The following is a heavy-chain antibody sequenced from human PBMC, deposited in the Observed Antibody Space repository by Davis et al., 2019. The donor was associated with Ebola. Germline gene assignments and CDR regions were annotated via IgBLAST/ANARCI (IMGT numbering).Heavy chain of an antibody. D-gene: IGHD5-18*01. Sequence: PGGSLRLSCAASGFTFSTYGMHWVRQAPGKGLEWVAVISYDGSHAYYADSVKGRFTISTDNSKNMAYLQMNSLRAEDTAVYYCARDVAIWNLIRGYSAGFDYWGQGTLVTVSS. CDR2: ISYDGSHA. CDR1: GFTFSTYG. V-gene: IGHV3-30*03. CDR3: ARDVAIWNLIRGYSAGFDY. J-gene: IGHJ4*02.